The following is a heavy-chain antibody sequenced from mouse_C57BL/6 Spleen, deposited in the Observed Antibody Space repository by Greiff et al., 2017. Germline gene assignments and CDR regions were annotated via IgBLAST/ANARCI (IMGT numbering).Heavy chain of an antibody. V-gene: IGHV1-81*01. CDR2: INPRSGNT. D-gene: IGHD1-1*01. J-gene: IGHJ2*01. CDR3: AKGGYYYGSSYEYFDD. CDR1: GYTFTSYG. Sequence: VQLQQSGAELARPGASVKLSCKASGYTFTSYGISWVKQRPGQGLEWIGEINPRSGNTNYNEKFKGKATLTADKSSSPAYMELRSLTSEDAAVYFCAKGGYYYGSSYEYFDDWGQGTTLTVSS.